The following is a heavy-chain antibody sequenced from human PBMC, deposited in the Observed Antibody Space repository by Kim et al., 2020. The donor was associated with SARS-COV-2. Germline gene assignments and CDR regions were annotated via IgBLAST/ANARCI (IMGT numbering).Heavy chain of an antibody. J-gene: IGHJ4*02. CDR3: ARDGDYYGSGSYYNAGD. D-gene: IGHD3-10*01. V-gene: IGHV3-33*01. CDR2: IWYDGSNK. Sequence: GGSLRLSCAASGFTFSSYGMHWVRQAPGKGLEWVAVIWYDGSNKYYADSVKGRFTISRDNSKNTLYLQMNSLRAEDTAVYYCARDGDYYGSGSYYNAGDWGQGTLVTVSS. CDR1: GFTFSSYG.